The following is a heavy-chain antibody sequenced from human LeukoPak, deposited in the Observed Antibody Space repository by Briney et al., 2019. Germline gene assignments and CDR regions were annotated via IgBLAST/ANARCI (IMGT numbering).Heavy chain of an antibody. CDR2: FDPEDGET. D-gene: IGHD3-10*01. V-gene: IGHV1-24*01. J-gene: IGHJ5*02. CDR3: ATDGRITMVRGPFDP. CDR1: GYTLAELS. Sequence: ASVKVSCKVSGYTLAELSMHWVRQAPGKGLERMGGFDPEDGETIYAQKFQGRVTMTEDTSTDTAYMELSSLRSEDTAVYYCATDGRITMVRGPFDPWGQGTLVTVSS.